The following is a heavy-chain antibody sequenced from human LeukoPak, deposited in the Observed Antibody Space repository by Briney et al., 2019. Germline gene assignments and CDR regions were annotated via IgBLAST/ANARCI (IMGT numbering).Heavy chain of an antibody. Sequence: SETLSLTCTVSGVSISSYYWSWIRQPPGKGLEWIGYIYYSGSTNYNPSLKSRVTISVDTSKNQFSLKLSSVTAADAAVYYCATLVQYNWFDPRGQGTLVTVSS. D-gene: IGHD6-6*01. CDR3: ATLVQYNWFDP. CDR2: IYYSGST. V-gene: IGHV4-59*01. J-gene: IGHJ5*02. CDR1: GVSISSYY.